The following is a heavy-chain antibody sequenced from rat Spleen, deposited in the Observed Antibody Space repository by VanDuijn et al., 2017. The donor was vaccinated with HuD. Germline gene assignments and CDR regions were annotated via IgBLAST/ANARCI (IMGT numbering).Heavy chain of an antibody. CDR3: VRQSLGEGFDY. V-gene: IGHV5-31*01. D-gene: IGHD5-1*01. CDR2: ISAGGGNT. CDR1: GFTFNDYW. Sequence: EVQLVESGGGLVQPGRSLKLSCVASGFTFNDYWMTWIRQAPGKGLEWVASISAGGGNTYYRDSVKGRFTISRENAKSTLYLQMDSLRSEDTATYYCVRQSLGEGFDYWGQGVMVSVSS. J-gene: IGHJ2*01.